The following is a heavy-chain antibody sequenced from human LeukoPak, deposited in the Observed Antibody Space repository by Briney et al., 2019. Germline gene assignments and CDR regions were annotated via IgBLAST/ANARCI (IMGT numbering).Heavy chain of an antibody. J-gene: IGHJ4*02. CDR2: ISTYNGNT. Sequence: ASVKVSCKTSGYTFTRYGITWVRQAPGQGLELMGWISTYNGNTNYAQKLQGRVTMTTDTSTSTAYMELRSLRYDDTAVYYCARSLDASWLQCPEFWGQGTLVTVSP. D-gene: IGHD5-24*01. CDR3: ARSLDASWLQCPEF. CDR1: GYTFTRYG. V-gene: IGHV1-18*01.